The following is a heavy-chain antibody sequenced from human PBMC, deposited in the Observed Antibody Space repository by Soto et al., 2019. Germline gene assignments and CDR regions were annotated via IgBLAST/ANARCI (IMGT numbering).Heavy chain of an antibody. CDR1: GFTFSSYD. J-gene: IGHJ5*02. D-gene: IGHD3-10*01. CDR2: IGTAGDT. V-gene: IGHV3-13*04. CDR3: ARGVTMVRGVIIDWFDP. Sequence: EVQLVESGGGLVQPGGSLRLSCAASGFTFSSYDMHWVRQATGKGLEWVSTIGTAGDTYYPGSVKGRFTISRENVKNSLYLQMNSLRAGDTAVYYCARGVTMVRGVIIDWFDPWGQGTLVTVSS.